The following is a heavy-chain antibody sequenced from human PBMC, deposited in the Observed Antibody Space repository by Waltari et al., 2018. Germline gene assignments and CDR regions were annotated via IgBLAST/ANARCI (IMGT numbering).Heavy chain of an antibody. Sequence: QVQLQESGPGLVKPSETLSLTCAVSGVSISSTHWGSWVRQSPGKGLEWIGDRYHSGSTNYNPSLESRLTISIDKSKNQFSLRLTSVTAADTAVYYCAKVSEYTSGWYGWFDSWGQGTLVTVSS. V-gene: IGHV4-4*02. D-gene: IGHD6-13*01. J-gene: IGHJ5*01. CDR3: AKVSEYTSGWYGWFDS. CDR2: RYHSGST. CDR1: GVSISSTHW.